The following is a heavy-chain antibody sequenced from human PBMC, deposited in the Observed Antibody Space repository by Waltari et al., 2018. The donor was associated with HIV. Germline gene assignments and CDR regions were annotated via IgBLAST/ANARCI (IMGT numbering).Heavy chain of an antibody. Sequence: QVQLAESGGGGVQPGRSLRLSCVASGFIFTHFGLHWVRQQPGKGLEWVAAIWYDGGNEYYADSVKGRFTISRDNSKNTLYLQMNSLRAEDTAVYYCARDWTITATTRVDFWGPGTLVTVSS. CDR3: ARDWTITATTRVDF. CDR1: GFIFTHFG. V-gene: IGHV3-33*01. J-gene: IGHJ4*03. D-gene: IGHD1-20*01. CDR2: IWYDGGNE.